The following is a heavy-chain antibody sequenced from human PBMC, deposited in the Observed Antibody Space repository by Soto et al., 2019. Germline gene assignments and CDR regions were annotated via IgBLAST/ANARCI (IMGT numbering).Heavy chain of an antibody. Sequence: QVQLVESGGGLVKPGGSLRLSCAASGFTFSDYYMSWIRQAPGKGLEWVSYISSSSSYTNYADSVKGRFTISRDNAKNSLYLQMNSLRAEDTAVYYCAREFIVAAGSLDYWGQGTLVTVSS. CDR1: GFTFSDYY. CDR3: AREFIVAAGSLDY. D-gene: IGHD6-13*01. V-gene: IGHV3-11*06. J-gene: IGHJ4*02. CDR2: ISSSSSYT.